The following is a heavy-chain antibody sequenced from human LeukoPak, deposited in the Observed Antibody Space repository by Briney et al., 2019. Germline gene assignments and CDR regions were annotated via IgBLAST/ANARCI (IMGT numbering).Heavy chain of an antibody. V-gene: IGHV4-4*09. J-gene: IGHJ6*03. CDR1: GGSMSDHY. D-gene: IGHD3-10*01. Sequence: SGTLSLTCAVSGGSMSDHYWSWIRQTPGTTLEWIGYIYATGNTNYSPSLKGRVTISLDTSKNHFSLRLRSVIAADTALYYCARHFRRDYPDSGSSQYFHYIDVWGKGTTVVVSS. CDR3: ARHFRRDYPDSGSSQYFHYIDV. CDR2: IYATGNT.